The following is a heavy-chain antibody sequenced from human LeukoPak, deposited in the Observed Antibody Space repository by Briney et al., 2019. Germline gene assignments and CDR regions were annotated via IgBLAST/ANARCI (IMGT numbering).Heavy chain of an antibody. CDR3: ARPGTYCSGGSCYPTKGYYFDY. Sequence: GESLKISCKGSGYSFTIYWIGWVRQMPGKGLEWMGIIYPGDSDTRYSPSFQGQVTISADKSISTAYLQWSSLKASDTAMYYCARPGTYCSGGSCYPTKGYYFDYWGQGTLVTVSS. J-gene: IGHJ4*02. V-gene: IGHV5-51*01. D-gene: IGHD2-15*01. CDR2: IYPGDSDT. CDR1: GYSFTIYW.